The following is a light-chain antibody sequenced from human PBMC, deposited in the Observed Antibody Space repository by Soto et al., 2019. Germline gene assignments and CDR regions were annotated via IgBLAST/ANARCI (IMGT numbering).Light chain of an antibody. CDR1: QSLLHSNGYNY. Sequence: DIVMTQSTLSLPVTPGEPAAISCRSSQSLLHSNGYNYLDWYLQKPGPSPQLLISLGSNRASGVPDRFSGSGSCTDFTLNMSRVEAEDVGVYYCVQALQTPYTFGHGTKLEIK. J-gene: IGKJ2*01. CDR3: VQALQTPYT. V-gene: IGKV2-28*01. CDR2: LGS.